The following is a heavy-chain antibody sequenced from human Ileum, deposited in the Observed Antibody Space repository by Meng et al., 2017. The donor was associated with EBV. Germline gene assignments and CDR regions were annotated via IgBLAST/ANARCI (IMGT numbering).Heavy chain of an antibody. CDR2: IYYSGST. V-gene: IGHV4-28*01. J-gene: IGHJ4*02. D-gene: IGHD3-22*01. CDR1: GYSISSTNW. CDR3: ARNVPGTSAYYD. Sequence: QLQLQESGPGRVKPSDTLSLPCAVSGYSISSTNWWGWIRQPPGKGLEWIGYIYYSGSTSYNPSLKSRVTMSVDTSKNQFSLNLNSVTAVDTAVYYCARNVPGTSAYYDWGQGTLVTVSS.